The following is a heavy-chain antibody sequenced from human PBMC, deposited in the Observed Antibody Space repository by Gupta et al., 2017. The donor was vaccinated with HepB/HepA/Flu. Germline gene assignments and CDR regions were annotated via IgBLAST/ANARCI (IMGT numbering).Heavy chain of an antibody. CDR3: ARGLRRTSCYWFDP. V-gene: IGHV1-8*01. J-gene: IGHJ5*02. CDR2: LNPNSGNP. D-gene: IGHD2-2*01. Sequence: QVQLVQSGAEVKKPGASVKVSCKASGYTFTSYDINWVRQATGQGLEWMGWLNPNSGNPGYAQKFQGRVTMTRNTSISTAYMELSSLRSEDTAVYYCARGLRRTSCYWFDPWGQGTLVTVSS. CDR1: GYTFTSYD.